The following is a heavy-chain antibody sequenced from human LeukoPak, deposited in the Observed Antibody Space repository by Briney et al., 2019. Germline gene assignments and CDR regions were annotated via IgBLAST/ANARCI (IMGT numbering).Heavy chain of an antibody. CDR1: GYTFTGYY. Sequence: VASVKVSCKASGYTFTGYYMHWVRQAPGQGLEWMGWINPNGGGTNYAQKLQGRVTMTRDTSICTAYMELSRLRSDDTAVYYCARARTYYYDSSGYKVNWFDGWGQGTLVTVSS. CDR2: INPNGGGT. J-gene: IGHJ5*02. V-gene: IGHV1-2*02. CDR3: ARARTYYYDSSGYKVNWFDG. D-gene: IGHD3-22*01.